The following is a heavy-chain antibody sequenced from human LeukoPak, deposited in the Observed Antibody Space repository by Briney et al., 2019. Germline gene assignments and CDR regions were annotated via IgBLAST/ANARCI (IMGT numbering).Heavy chain of an antibody. CDR3: ARDVGGGPFFDY. D-gene: IGHD2-15*01. V-gene: IGHV4-59*11. J-gene: IGHJ4*02. CDR2: INYSGST. CDR1: GGSISGLY. Sequence: SETLSLTCTVPGGSISGLYWGWTRQPPGKGLEWIGYINYSGSTDYNPSLKSRVTISLDTSKNQFSLKLSSVTAADTAVYYCARDVGGGPFFDYWGQGTLVTVSS.